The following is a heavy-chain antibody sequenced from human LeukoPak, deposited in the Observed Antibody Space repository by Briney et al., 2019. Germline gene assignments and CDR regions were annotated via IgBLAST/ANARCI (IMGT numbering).Heavy chain of an antibody. D-gene: IGHD3-10*01. V-gene: IGHV3-21*01. CDR1: GFAFSTCS. J-gene: IGHJ6*02. Sequence: GGSLRLSCAASGFAFSTCSLNWVRQAPGRGLEWVSSLSSRNTYVSYADSVKGRFTISRDDAEKSLYLQMNSLRVEDTAVYYCTREVLVRGVRYHGMDVWGQGTTVTVSS. CDR2: LSSRNTYV. CDR3: TREVLVRGVRYHGMDV.